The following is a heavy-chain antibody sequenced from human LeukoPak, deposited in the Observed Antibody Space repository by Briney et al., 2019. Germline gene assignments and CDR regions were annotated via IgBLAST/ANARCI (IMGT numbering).Heavy chain of an antibody. V-gene: IGHV1-2*02. D-gene: IGHD6-6*01. Sequence: GASVKVSCKASGYTFTGYYMHWVRHAPGQGLEWMGWINPNSGGTNYAQKFQGRVTMTRDTSISTAYMELSRLRSDDTAVYYCVRDVSIAARPDYWGQGTLVTVSS. CDR3: VRDVSIAARPDY. J-gene: IGHJ4*02. CDR1: GYTFTGYY. CDR2: INPNSGGT.